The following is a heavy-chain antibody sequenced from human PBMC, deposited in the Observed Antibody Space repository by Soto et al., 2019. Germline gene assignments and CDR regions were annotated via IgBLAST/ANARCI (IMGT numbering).Heavy chain of an antibody. CDR3: ARGVRGYYDY. V-gene: IGHV4-59*01. Sequence: QVQLQESGPGLVKPSETLSLTCTVSGGSISSYYWSWIRQPPGKGLEWIGYIYYSGSTNCNPSLKSRVTISVDTSKNQFSLKLSSVTAADTAVYYCARGVRGYYDYWGQGTLVTVSS. J-gene: IGHJ4*02. D-gene: IGHD3-22*01. CDR1: GGSISSYY. CDR2: IYYSGST.